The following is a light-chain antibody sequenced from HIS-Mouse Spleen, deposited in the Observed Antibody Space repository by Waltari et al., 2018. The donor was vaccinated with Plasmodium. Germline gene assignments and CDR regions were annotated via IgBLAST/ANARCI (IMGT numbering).Light chain of an antibody. Sequence: SYELTQPPSVSVSPRQTARITGAGDAVPTNYAYWYPQKSGQAPVLVIYEDSKRPSGIPERFSGSSSGTMATLTISGAQVEDEADYYCYSTDSSGNHRVFGGGTKLTVL. CDR1: AVPTNY. V-gene: IGLV3-10*01. CDR3: YSTDSSGNHRV. J-gene: IGLJ3*02. CDR2: EDS.